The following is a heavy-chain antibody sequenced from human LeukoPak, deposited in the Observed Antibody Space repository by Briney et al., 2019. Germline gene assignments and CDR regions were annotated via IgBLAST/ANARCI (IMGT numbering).Heavy chain of an antibody. CDR1: GFTFSGYA. Sequence: PGRSLRLSCAASGFTFSGYAMTWVRQAPGKGLEWVSAIVGSGGTTYYADSVRGRFTISRDNSKNTLYLQMNSLRAEDTAVYYCATLLRSTIDYWGQGTLVTVSS. CDR2: IVGSGGTT. CDR3: ATLLRSTIDY. J-gene: IGHJ4*02. D-gene: IGHD2/OR15-2a*01. V-gene: IGHV3-23*01.